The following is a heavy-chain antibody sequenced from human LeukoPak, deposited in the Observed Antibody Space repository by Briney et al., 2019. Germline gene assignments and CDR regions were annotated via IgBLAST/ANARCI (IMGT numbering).Heavy chain of an antibody. CDR1: GGTFSSYA. D-gene: IGHD1-20*01. Sequence: SVKVSCKASGGTFSSYAISWVRQAPGQGLEWMGGIIPIFGTANYAQKFQGRVTITADESTSTAYMELSSLRSEDTAVYYCAPRRLNYNWFDPWGQGTLVTVSS. CDR2: IIPIFGTA. CDR3: APRRLNYNWFDP. J-gene: IGHJ5*02. V-gene: IGHV1-69*13.